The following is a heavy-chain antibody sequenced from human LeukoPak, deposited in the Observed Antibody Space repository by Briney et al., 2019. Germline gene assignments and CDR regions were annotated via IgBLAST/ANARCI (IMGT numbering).Heavy chain of an antibody. CDR1: GYSISSGYY. D-gene: IGHD5-18*01. Sequence: SETLSLTCSVSGYSISSGYYWGWIRQPPGRGLEWIGTIYHSGSTYYNPSLKSRLTMSLDTSKNQFSLKLSSVTAADTAVYYCVKNIYTYGYPSPFDYWGQGTLVTVSS. CDR2: IYHSGST. V-gene: IGHV4-38-2*02. J-gene: IGHJ4*02. CDR3: VKNIYTYGYPSPFDY.